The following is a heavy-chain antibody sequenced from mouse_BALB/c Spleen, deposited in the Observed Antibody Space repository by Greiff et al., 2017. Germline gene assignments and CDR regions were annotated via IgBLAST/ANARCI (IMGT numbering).Heavy chain of an antibody. CDR1: GYTFTDYY. V-gene: IGHV1-84*02. J-gene: IGHJ2*01. CDR3: ARSDYGRSLDY. D-gene: IGHD1-1*01. Sequence: LQESGPELVKPGASVKISCKASGYTFTDYYINWVKQKPGQGLEWIGWIYPGSGNTKYNEKFKGKATLTVDTSSSTAYMQLSSLTSEDTAVYFCARSDYGRSLDYWGQGTTLTVSS. CDR2: IYPGSGNT.